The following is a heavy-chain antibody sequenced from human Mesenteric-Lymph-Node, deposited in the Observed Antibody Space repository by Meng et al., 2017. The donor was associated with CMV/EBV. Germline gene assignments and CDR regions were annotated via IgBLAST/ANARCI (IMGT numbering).Heavy chain of an antibody. CDR3: ARVSAPGSYPFDP. Sequence: GGSLRLSCAASGFTFSNSDMNWVRQAPGKGLEWVSHISSSGSIIYYADSVKGRFTISRDNAKNSLNLQMNSLSAEDTALYYCARVSAPGSYPFDPWGQGTLVTVSS. CDR2: ISSSGSII. CDR1: GFTFSNSD. D-gene: IGHD3-10*01. J-gene: IGHJ5*02. V-gene: IGHV3-11*01.